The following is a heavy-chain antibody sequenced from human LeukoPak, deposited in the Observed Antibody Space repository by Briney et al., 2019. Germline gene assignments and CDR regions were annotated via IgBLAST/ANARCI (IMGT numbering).Heavy chain of an antibody. CDR2: INPNSGGT. D-gene: IGHD3-16*01. CDR3: ARADRLHGGPYLIGP. CDR1: GYSFTHYY. J-gene: IGHJ5*02. V-gene: IGHV1-2*02. Sequence: ASVKVSCKTSGYSFTHYYMHWVRQAPGQGLEWMGWINPNSGGTSSAQKFQGRITMTRDTSITTVYMEVSWLTSDDTAIYYCARADRLHGGPYLIGPWGQGTLVTVSS.